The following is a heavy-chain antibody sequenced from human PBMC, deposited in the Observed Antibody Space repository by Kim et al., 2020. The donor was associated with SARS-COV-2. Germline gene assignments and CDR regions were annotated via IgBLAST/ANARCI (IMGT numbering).Heavy chain of an antibody. J-gene: IGHJ2*01. D-gene: IGHD1-26*01. CDR2: INHSGST. Sequence: SETLSLTCAVYGGSFSGYYWSWIRQPPGKGLEWIGEINHSGSTNYNPSLKSRVTISVDTSKNQFSLKLSSVTAADTAVYYCARGSGASRLGWYFDLWGRGTLVTVSS. CDR1: GGSFSGYY. CDR3: ARGSGASRLGWYFDL. V-gene: IGHV4-34*01.